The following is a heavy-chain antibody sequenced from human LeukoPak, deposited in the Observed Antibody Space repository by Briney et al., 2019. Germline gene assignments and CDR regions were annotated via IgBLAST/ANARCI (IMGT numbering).Heavy chain of an antibody. D-gene: IGHD5-18*01. Sequence: GGSLRLSCAASGFTFSDYAMSWVRQAPGKGLEWVSTISSSSDATYYPDSVKGRFTISRDNSKNTLYLQMSSLRVEDTAVYFCAKYRGYGWHFEYWGQGTLVTVSS. V-gene: IGHV3-23*01. CDR2: ISSSSDAT. J-gene: IGHJ4*02. CDR3: AKYRGYGWHFEY. CDR1: GFTFSDYA.